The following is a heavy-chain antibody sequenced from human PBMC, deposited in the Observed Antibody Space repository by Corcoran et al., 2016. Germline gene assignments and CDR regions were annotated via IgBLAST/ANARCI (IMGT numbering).Heavy chain of an antibody. J-gene: IGHJ2*01. Sequence: EVQLVESGGGLVQPGGSLRLSCAVSGFTFSNYWMHWVRQAPGKGLVWVSRMNADGSSTTYADSVKGRFTISRDNAKNTLYLQMNSLRAEDTAVYYCAREGMGTGLWYFDLWGRGTLVTVSS. CDR2: MNADGSST. V-gene: IGHV3-74*01. D-gene: IGHD2-8*01. CDR3: AREGMGTGLWYFDL. CDR1: GFTFSNYW.